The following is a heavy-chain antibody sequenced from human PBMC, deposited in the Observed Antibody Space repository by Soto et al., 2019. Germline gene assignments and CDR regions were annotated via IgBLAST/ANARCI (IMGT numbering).Heavy chain of an antibody. CDR3: STLGEWSASVDF. CDR2: IKSKGDGGTT. V-gene: IGHV3-15*01. J-gene: IGHJ4*02. D-gene: IGHD3-16*01. Sequence: LRLSCTASGFTFKNAWMSWVRQAPGKGLEWVGRIKSKGDGGTTDYAAPVKGRFTISRDDSTNTVYLQMNSLKTEDTAIYYCSTLGEWSASVDFWGQGTLVTVSS. CDR1: GFTFKNAW.